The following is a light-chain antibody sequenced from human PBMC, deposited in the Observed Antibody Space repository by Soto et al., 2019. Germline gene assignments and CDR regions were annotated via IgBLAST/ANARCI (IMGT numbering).Light chain of an antibody. CDR3: QQYKSYSYT. V-gene: IGKV1-5*01. J-gene: IGKJ2*01. CDR1: ESISNW. Sequence: DIQMTQSPSILSASVGDRVAITCRANESISNWLAWYQQKPRKAPQVLIYDASRLESGVPVRFSGSGSGTEFTLTISSLQPDDLATYYCQQYKSYSYTFGQGTNLEI. CDR2: DAS.